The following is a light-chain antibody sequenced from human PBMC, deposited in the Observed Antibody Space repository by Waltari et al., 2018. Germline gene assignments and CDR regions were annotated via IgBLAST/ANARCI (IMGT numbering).Light chain of an antibody. CDR3: QSYDTSLSVV. Sequence: QSVLTQPPSVSGAPGQRVTISCTGSGSNIGAGYDVHWYQHLPRAAPKLLLYGSSSRPLGVPDRFFGSTSGTSASLAITGLQAEDEGDCYCQSYDTSLSVVFGGGTKLTVL. V-gene: IGLV1-40*01. CDR2: GSS. CDR1: GSNIGAGYD. J-gene: IGLJ3*02.